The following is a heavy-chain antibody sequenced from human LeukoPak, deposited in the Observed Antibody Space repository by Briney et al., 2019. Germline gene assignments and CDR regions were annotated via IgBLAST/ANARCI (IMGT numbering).Heavy chain of an antibody. CDR3: ARDRRETYCSGDCYSGSIDY. Sequence: TGGSLRLSCAASGFTFTNYYWIHWVRQAPGKGLVWVSRINSDGSSTSYADSVKGRFTISRDNAKNTVYLQMNGLRVEDTAVYYCARDRRETYCSGDCYSGSIDYWGQGTLVTVSS. D-gene: IGHD2-21*02. CDR2: INSDGSST. CDR1: GFTFTNYYW. V-gene: IGHV3-74*01. J-gene: IGHJ4*02.